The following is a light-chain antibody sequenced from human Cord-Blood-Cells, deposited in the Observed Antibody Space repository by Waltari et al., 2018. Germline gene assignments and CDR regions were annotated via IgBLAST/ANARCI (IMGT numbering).Light chain of an antibody. CDR1: QSLLHSNGYNY. CDR2: LGS. Sequence: DIVTTLLSLSLPVTPGEPASISCRSSQSLLHSNGYNYLDWYLQKPGQSPQLLIYLGSNRASGVPDRFSGSGSGTDFTLKISRVEAEDVGVYYCMQALQTPYSFGQGTKLEIK. CDR3: MQALQTPYS. J-gene: IGKJ2*03. V-gene: IGKV2-28*01.